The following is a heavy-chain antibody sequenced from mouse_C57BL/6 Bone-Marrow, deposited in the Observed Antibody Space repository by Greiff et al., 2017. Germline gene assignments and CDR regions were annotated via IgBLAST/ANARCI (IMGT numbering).Heavy chain of an antibody. CDR1: GFSLTSYA. J-gene: IGHJ1*03. Sequence: QVQLKQSGPGLVAPSQSLSITCTVSGFSLTSYAISWVRQPPGKGLEWLGVIWTGGGTNYNSALKSRLSISKDNSKSQVFLKMNSLQTDDTARYDCAREFITTVVGGYFDVWGTGTTVTVSS. D-gene: IGHD1-1*01. CDR3: AREFITTVVGGYFDV. CDR2: IWTGGGT. V-gene: IGHV2-9-1*01.